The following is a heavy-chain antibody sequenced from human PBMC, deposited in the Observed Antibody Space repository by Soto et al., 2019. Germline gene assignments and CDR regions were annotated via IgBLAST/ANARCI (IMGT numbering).Heavy chain of an antibody. CDR2: ISYSGNT. Sequence: PSETLSLTCTVSGGSISSGGYYWSWIRQHPGTGLEWIGYISYSGNTYFHPSLKSRVTITVDTAKNQFSLNLRSVTAADTAMYFCARRERYYGSPGWFDPWGPGTLVTVSS. V-gene: IGHV4-31*03. D-gene: IGHD3-10*01. CDR3: ARRERYYGSPGWFDP. J-gene: IGHJ5*02. CDR1: GGSISSGGYY.